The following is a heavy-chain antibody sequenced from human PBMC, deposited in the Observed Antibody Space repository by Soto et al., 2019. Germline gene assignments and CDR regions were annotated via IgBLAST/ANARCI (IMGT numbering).Heavy chain of an antibody. J-gene: IGHJ4*02. CDR3: AREYGGAFDY. V-gene: IGHV3-33*01. D-gene: IGHD4-17*01. Sequence: QVQLVESGGGVVQPGRSLRLSCAASGFTFSSYGMHWVRQAPGKGLEWVAVIWYDGSKKYYADSVKGRFTISRDNSKNTLYLQMNSLIAEDTAVYYCAREYGGAFDYGGQGTLVTVAS. CDR2: IWYDGSKK. CDR1: GFTFSSYG.